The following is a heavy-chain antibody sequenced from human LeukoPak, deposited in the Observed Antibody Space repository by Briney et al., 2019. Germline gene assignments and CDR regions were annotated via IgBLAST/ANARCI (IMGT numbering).Heavy chain of an antibody. J-gene: IGHJ4*02. D-gene: IGHD5-18*01. CDR3: ARPQGGRQLWLHFDY. Sequence: GGSLRLSCAASGFTFSDYAIHWVRLAPDRGLEWVSVISYDGGSKYYADSVKGRFTISRDNSKNTLYLQMNSLRAEDTAVYYCARPQGGRQLWLHFDYWGQGTQVTVSS. V-gene: IGHV3-30-3*01. CDR2: ISYDGGSK. CDR1: GFTFSDYA.